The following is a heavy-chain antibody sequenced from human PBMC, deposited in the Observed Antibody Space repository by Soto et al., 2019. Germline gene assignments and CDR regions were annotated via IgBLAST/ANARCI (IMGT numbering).Heavy chain of an antibody. CDR1: GGSVSSGTYY. J-gene: IGHJ2*01. D-gene: IGHD7-27*01. V-gene: IGHV4-61*01. Sequence: QVQLQELGPGQVKPSETLFLTCTVSGGSVSSGTYYWSWIRQPAGKGLEWMGYIYRGSPNYNPSLESRATISVDTSRTQFSLMLSSVTAADTAVYYCSRDQGLGAGYFALWGRGTLVTVSS. CDR2: IYRGSP. CDR3: SRDQGLGAGYFAL.